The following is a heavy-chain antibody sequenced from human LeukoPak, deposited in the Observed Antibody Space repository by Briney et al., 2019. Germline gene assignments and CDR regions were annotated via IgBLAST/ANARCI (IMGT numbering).Heavy chain of an antibody. CDR3: ATRGVKTTRFDY. CDR1: GVSINTYY. CDR2: LYNSGTT. Sequence: SETLSLTCTVSGVSINTYYWSWIRQPPGKGLEWIGYLYNSGTTNYNPSLKSRVSISGDTSKNPFSLKLNSMTAADTAVYYCATRGVKTTRFDYWGQGILVTVSS. V-gene: IGHV4-59*01. J-gene: IGHJ4*02. D-gene: IGHD1-1*01.